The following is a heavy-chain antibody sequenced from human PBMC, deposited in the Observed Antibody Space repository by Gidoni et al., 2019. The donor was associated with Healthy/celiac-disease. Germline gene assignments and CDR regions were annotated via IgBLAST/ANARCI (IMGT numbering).Heavy chain of an antibody. CDR1: GGSISSSSYY. CDR2: IYYSGST. CDR3: ARAIAAAGPIYFDY. J-gene: IGHJ4*02. D-gene: IGHD6-13*01. Sequence: QLQLQESGPGLVKPSETLSLTCTVSGGSISSSSYYWGWIRQPPGKGLEWIGSIYYSGSTYYNPSLKSRVTISVDTSKNQFSLKLSSVTAADTAVYYCARAIAAAGPIYFDYWGQGTLVTVSS. V-gene: IGHV4-39*01.